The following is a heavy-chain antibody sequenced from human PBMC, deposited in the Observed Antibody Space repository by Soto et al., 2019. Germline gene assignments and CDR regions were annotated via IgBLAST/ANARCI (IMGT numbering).Heavy chain of an antibody. CDR1: GFTFSSNY. Sequence: GGSLRLSCAASGFTFSSNYMSWVRQAPGKGLEWVSVIYSGGSTYYADSVKGRFTISRDNSKNTLYLQMNSLRAEDTAVYYCARDRNSSGWYAFDIWGQGTMVTVSS. D-gene: IGHD6-19*01. CDR3: ARDRNSSGWYAFDI. CDR2: IYSGGST. V-gene: IGHV3-53*01. J-gene: IGHJ3*02.